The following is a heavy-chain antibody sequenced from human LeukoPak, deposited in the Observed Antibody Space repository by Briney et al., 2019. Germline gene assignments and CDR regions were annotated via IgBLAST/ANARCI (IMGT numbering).Heavy chain of an antibody. Sequence: SETLSLTCTVSGGSISSYYWSWIRQPPGKGLEWIGYIYYSGSTNYNPSLKSRVTISVDTSKNQFSLKLSSVTAADTAVYYCASPSPEPRLRSYYDYVWGSYGYAFDIWGQGTMATVSS. CDR2: IYYSGST. D-gene: IGHD3-16*01. V-gene: IGHV4-59*08. CDR1: GGSISSYY. CDR3: ASPSPEPRLRSYYDYVWGSYGYAFDI. J-gene: IGHJ3*02.